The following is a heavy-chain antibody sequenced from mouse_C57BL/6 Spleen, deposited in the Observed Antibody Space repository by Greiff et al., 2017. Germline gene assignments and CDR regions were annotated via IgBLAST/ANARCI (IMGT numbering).Heavy chain of an antibody. CDR3: ARSGDSSGYVGY. J-gene: IGHJ2*01. D-gene: IGHD3-2*02. Sequence: VQLQQPGAELVKPGASVKLSCKASGYTFTSYWMQWVKQRPGQGLEWIGEIDPSDSYTNYNQKFKGKATLTVDTSSSTAYMQLSSLTSEDSAVYYCARSGDSSGYVGYWGQGTTLTVSS. CDR1: GYTFTSYW. CDR2: IDPSDSYT. V-gene: IGHV1-50*01.